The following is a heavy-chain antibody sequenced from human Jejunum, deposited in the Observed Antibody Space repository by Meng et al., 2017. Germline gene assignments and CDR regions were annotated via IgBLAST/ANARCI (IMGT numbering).Heavy chain of an antibody. J-gene: IGHJ3*02. Sequence: GGSLRLSCAASGFTFSHYVMHWIRQAPGKGLEWVAVIAHDGSVEYYLDSVKGRFTISKDNSKSTLYLQMNSLRAEDTALYYCAKKFEGSGEADSFDMWGQGMMVTVSS. D-gene: IGHD2-15*01. CDR3: AKKFEGSGEADSFDM. V-gene: IGHV3-30*04. CDR1: GFTFSHYV. CDR2: IAHDGSVE.